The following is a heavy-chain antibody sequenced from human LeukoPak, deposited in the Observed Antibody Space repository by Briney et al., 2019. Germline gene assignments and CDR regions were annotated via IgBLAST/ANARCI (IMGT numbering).Heavy chain of an antibody. V-gene: IGHV3-9*01. J-gene: IGHJ6*03. CDR2: ISWNSGSI. D-gene: IGHD6-19*01. Sequence: PGRSLRLSCAASGFTFDDYAMHWVRQAPGKGLEWVSGISWNSGSIGYADSVKGRFTISRDNAKNSLYLQMNSLRAEDTAVYYCARSRRAVAGTGYYYMDVWGKGTTVTVSS. CDR3: ARSRRAVAGTGYYYMDV. CDR1: GFTFDDYA.